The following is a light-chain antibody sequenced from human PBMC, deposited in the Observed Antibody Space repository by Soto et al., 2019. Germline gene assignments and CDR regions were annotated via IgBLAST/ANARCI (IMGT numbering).Light chain of an antibody. V-gene: IGKV3-20*01. CDR2: GGS. CDR3: QQYSSSRT. Sequence: DIVLTQSPVTLSLSPGERATLYCRASQSVSSTHLAWYQQKPGQAPRLLIYGGSSRATGIPVRFSGSGSEKDFTLTITRLEPEDFAMYYCQQYSSSRTFGQGTKVDIK. J-gene: IGKJ1*01. CDR1: QSVSSTH.